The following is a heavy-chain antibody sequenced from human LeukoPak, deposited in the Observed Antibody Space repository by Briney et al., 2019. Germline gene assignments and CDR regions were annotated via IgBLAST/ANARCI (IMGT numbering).Heavy chain of an antibody. D-gene: IGHD4-17*01. Sequence: GGSLRLSCAASGFSFSTYSMSWVRQAPGKGLEWVASMKEDGSEKYYVDSVKGRFTISRDNAKNSLYLQMNSLRAEDTAVYYCAREDYGDYEEVYFDYWGQGTLVTVSS. CDR1: GFSFSTYS. V-gene: IGHV3-7*01. CDR3: AREDYGDYEEVYFDY. J-gene: IGHJ4*02. CDR2: MKEDGSEK.